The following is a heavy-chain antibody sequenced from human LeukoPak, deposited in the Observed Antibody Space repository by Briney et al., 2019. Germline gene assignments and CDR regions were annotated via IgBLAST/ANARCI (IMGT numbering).Heavy chain of an antibody. Sequence: SETLSLTCTVSGDSISNAAYYWSWIRQPAGKGLEWIGYIFYSGSTNYNPSLKSRVTISVDTSKNQFSLKLSSVTAADTAVYYCAREMESTFHPPTMDVWGKGTTVTVSS. CDR3: AREMESTFHPPTMDV. V-gene: IGHV4-61*10. D-gene: IGHD5-24*01. CDR1: GDSISNAAYY. CDR2: IFYSGST. J-gene: IGHJ6*03.